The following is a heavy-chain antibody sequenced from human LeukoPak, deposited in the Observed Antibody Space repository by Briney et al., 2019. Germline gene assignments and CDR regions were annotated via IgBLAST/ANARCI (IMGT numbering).Heavy chain of an antibody. J-gene: IGHJ4*02. CDR3: ARAPPGLTGYYFDY. CDR1: GGSISSHY. D-gene: IGHD3-9*01. V-gene: IGHV4-59*11. CDR2: IYYSGST. Sequence: SETLSLTCTVSGGSISSHYWSWIRQPPGKGLEWIGYIYYSGSTNYNLSLKSRVTISVDTSKNQFSLKLSSVTAADTAVYYCARAPPGLTGYYFDYWGQGTLVTVSS.